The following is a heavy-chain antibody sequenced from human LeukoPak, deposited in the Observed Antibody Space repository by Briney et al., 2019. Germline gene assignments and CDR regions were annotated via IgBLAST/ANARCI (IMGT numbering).Heavy chain of an antibody. CDR2: IYDSGST. CDR3: ARAVTYYYDSSGYPTLDY. J-gene: IGHJ4*02. Sequence: SETLSLTCTVSGGSISTYYWSWIRQPPGKGLEWIGYIYDSGSTNYNPSLKSRVTISVDMSKNQFSLKLSSVTAADTAVYYCARAVTYYYDSSGYPTLDYWGQGTLVTVSS. D-gene: IGHD3-22*01. CDR1: GGSISTYY. V-gene: IGHV4-4*09.